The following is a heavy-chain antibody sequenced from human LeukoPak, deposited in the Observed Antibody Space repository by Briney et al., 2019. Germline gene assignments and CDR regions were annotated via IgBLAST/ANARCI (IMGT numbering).Heavy chain of an antibody. CDR1: GLTFSDAW. D-gene: IGHD3-22*01. CDR3: ARAGGDYYDSSGYYLGYYFDY. V-gene: IGHV3-15*01. CDR2: IKSKIDGGTT. J-gene: IGHJ4*02. Sequence: GGSLRLSCAASGLTFSDAWMSWVRQAPGKGLEWVGRIKSKIDGGTTDFAAPVKGRFTISRDDSKNTVYLQMNSLKTEDTAVYYCARAGGDYYDSSGYYLGYYFDYWGQGTLVTVSS.